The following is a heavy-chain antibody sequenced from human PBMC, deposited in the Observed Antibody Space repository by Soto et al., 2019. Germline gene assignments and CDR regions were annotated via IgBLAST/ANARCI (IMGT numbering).Heavy chain of an antibody. Sequence: QVQLVQSGAEVKKPGASVKVSCKASGYTFTSYGISWVRQAPGQGLEWMGWISAYNGNTNYAQKLQGRVTMTTDTSTSTAYMELRSLRSDDTAVNYWARVGFHGLGELLSGAFDYWGQGTLVTVSS. V-gene: IGHV1-18*01. CDR3: ARVGFHGLGELLSGAFDY. CDR2: ISAYNGNT. D-gene: IGHD3-10*01. J-gene: IGHJ4*02. CDR1: GYTFTSYG.